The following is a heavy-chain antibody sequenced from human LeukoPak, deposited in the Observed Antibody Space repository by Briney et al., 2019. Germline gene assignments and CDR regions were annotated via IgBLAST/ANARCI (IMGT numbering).Heavy chain of an antibody. CDR1: GFTFSSYN. Sequence: GGSLRLSCAASGFTFSSYNMKWVRQAPGKGLEWVSSISTSSSYIYYADSVKGRFTISRDNAKNSLYLQMNSLRAEDTAVYYCARLKKERFGELFSRLTSTPRYYFDYWGQGTLVTV. J-gene: IGHJ4*02. CDR3: ARLKKERFGELFSRLTSTPRYYFDY. V-gene: IGHV3-21*01. D-gene: IGHD3-10*01. CDR2: ISTSSSYI.